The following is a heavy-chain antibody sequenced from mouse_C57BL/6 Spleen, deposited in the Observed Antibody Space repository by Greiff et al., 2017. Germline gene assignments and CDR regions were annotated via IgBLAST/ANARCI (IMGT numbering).Heavy chain of an antibody. CDR3: ARDSSGYERFAY. V-gene: IGHV2-2*01. Sequence: VKLMESGPGLVQPSQCLSITCTVSGFSLTSYGVNWVRQSPGKGLEWLGVIWSGGSTDDNAAFISRLSISKDNSKSQVFFKMNSLQADDTAIYYCARDSSGYERFAYWGHGTLVTVSA. J-gene: IGHJ3*01. CDR1: GFSLTSYG. CDR2: IWSGGST. D-gene: IGHD3-2*02.